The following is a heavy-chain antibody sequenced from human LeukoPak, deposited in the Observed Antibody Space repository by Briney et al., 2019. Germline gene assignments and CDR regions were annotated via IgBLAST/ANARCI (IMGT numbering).Heavy chain of an antibody. J-gene: IGHJ4*02. CDR1: GGSFSGYY. CDR2: INHSGST. V-gene: IGHV4-34*01. D-gene: IGHD3-9*01. CDR3: ARDRGRYFDWHSFDY. Sequence: PSETLSLTCAVYGGSFSGYYWSWIRQPPGKGLEWIGEINHSGSTNYNPSLKSRVTISVDASKNQFSLKLSSVTAADTAVYYCARDRGRYFDWHSFDYWGQGTLVTVSS.